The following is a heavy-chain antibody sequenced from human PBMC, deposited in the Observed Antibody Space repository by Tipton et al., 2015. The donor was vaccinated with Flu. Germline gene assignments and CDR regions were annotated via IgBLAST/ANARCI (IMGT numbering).Heavy chain of an antibody. Sequence: TLSLTCAVSGYSINSGYFWGWIRQPPGKGLEWIGSMSHSGRTYYNPSLKSRVTISADTWKTQFSLKLGSVTAADTAVYYCARREYSNYVSVPKNWFDSWGQGILVTVSS. V-gene: IGHV4-38-2*01. J-gene: IGHJ5*01. D-gene: IGHD4-11*01. CDR1: GYSINSGYF. CDR3: ARREYSNYVSVPKNWFDS. CDR2: MSHSGRT.